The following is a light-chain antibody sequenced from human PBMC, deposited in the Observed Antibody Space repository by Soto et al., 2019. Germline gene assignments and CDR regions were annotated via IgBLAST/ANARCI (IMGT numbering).Light chain of an antibody. J-gene: IGKJ4*01. CDR3: QQSNSFPRT. CDR1: QAVSTW. V-gene: IGKV1-12*01. Sequence: DIQMTQSPSFVSASVGDRVTITCRASQAVSTWLAWYQQKPGDAPKLLIYAASTLQSGVPSRFSGSGSGTDFTLPIRSLQPEDFATYYCQQSNSFPRTFGGGTKVEIK. CDR2: AAS.